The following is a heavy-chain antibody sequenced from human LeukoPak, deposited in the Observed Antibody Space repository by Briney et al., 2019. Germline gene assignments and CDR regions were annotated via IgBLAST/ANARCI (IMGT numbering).Heavy chain of an antibody. V-gene: IGHV1-2*02. CDR1: GYTFTGYY. CDR2: INPNSGGT. CDR3: ARVRYYYDSSGYSYAY. D-gene: IGHD3-22*01. J-gene: IGHJ4*02. Sequence: ASVKVSCKASGYTFTGYYMQWVRQAPGQGLEWMGWINPNSGGTNYAQKFQGRVTMTRDTSISTAYMELSRLRSDDTAVYYCARVRYYYDSSGYSYAYWGQGTLVTVSS.